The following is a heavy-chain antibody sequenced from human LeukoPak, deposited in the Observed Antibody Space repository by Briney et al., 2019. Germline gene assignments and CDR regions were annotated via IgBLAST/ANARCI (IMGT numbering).Heavy chain of an antibody. Sequence: GGSLRLSCAASGFTFSSYAMHWVRQAPGKGLEWVAVISYDGSNKYYADSVKGRFTISRDNSKNTLYLQMNSLRAEDTAVYYCARGDYYDSSCRPPLDYWGQGTLVTVSS. CDR3: ARGDYYDSSCRPPLDY. J-gene: IGHJ4*02. CDR1: GFTFSSYA. V-gene: IGHV3-30-3*01. D-gene: IGHD3-22*01. CDR2: ISYDGSNK.